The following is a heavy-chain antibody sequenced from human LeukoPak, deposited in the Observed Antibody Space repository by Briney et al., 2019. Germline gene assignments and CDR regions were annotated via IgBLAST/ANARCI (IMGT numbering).Heavy chain of an antibody. Sequence: GGPPKLSCAPSGFTFSGSGLHWVRQASGKGLEWVGRIRSKANSYATAYAASVKGRFTISRDDSKNTAYLQMNSLKTEDTAVYYCTSGTVGTTEVYWGQGTLVTVSS. CDR2: IRSKANSYAT. J-gene: IGHJ4*02. CDR3: TSGTVGTTEVY. V-gene: IGHV3-73*01. D-gene: IGHD1-26*01. CDR1: GFTFSGSG.